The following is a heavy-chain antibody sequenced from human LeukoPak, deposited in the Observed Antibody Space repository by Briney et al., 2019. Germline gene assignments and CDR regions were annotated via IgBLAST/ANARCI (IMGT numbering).Heavy chain of an antibody. CDR3: VRSRDGYNLLDY. J-gene: IGHJ4*02. Sequence: SETLSLTCTVSDGSISSSGYYWGWVRQPPGKGLEWIASIYYSRSTSYNPSLRSRVTISVDTSKNQFSLKLSSVTAADTALYYCVRSRDGYNLLDYWGQGTLVTVSS. CDR2: IYYSRST. D-gene: IGHD5-24*01. CDR1: DGSISSSGYY. V-gene: IGHV4-39*01.